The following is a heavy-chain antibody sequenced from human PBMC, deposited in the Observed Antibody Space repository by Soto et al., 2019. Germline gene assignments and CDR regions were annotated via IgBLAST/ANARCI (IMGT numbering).Heavy chain of an antibody. J-gene: IGHJ6*02. Sequence: EVQLVQSGAEVKKPGESLKISCKGSGYSFTSYWIGWVRQMPGKGLEWMGIIYPGDSDTRYSPSFQGQVNISVDKSISTAELQWSSLAASYTAMHYCARTAAARKYYYGMDVWGQGTTVTVSS. D-gene: IGHD6-13*01. CDR2: IYPGDSDT. V-gene: IGHV5-51*01. CDR3: ARTAAARKYYYGMDV. CDR1: GYSFTSYW.